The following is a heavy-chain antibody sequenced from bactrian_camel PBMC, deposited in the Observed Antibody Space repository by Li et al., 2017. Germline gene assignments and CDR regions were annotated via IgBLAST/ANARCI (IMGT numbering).Heavy chain of an antibody. Sequence: VQLVESGGGSVQAGGSLRLSCAASGFTFSYYDMSWVRQAPGKALEWVSLISGGGSTYYADSVKGRFTISKDNAKNTLYLQMNSLKTEDTAVYYCVDCERWIIGRLGVWGQGTQVTVS. V-gene: IGHV3S40*01. CDR3: VDCERWIIGRLGV. CDR1: GFTFSYYD. D-gene: IGHD1*01. J-gene: IGHJ4*01. CDR2: ISGGGST.